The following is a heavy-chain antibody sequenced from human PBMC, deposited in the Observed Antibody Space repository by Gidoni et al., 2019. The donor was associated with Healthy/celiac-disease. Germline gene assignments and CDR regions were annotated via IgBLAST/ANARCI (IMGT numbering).Heavy chain of an antibody. D-gene: IGHD5-12*01. J-gene: IGHJ6*02. V-gene: IGHV4-34*01. CDR2: INHSGST. CDR3: ASLASGYDLYYYYYGMDV. CDR1: GGSFSGYY. Sequence: QVQLQQWGAGLLKPSETLSLTCAVYGGSFSGYYWSWIRQPPGKGLEWIGEINHSGSTNYNPSLKSRVTISVDTSKNQFSLKLSSVTAADTAVYYCASLASGYDLYYYYYGMDVWGQGTTVTVSS.